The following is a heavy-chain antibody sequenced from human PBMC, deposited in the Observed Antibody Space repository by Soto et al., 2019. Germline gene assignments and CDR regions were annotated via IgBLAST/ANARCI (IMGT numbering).Heavy chain of an antibody. CDR1: GGSISSGGYY. V-gene: IGHV4-61*05. D-gene: IGHD6-19*01. J-gene: IGHJ4*02. Sequence: SETLSLTCTVSGGSISSGGYYWSWIRQPPGKGLEWIGYIYYSGSTNYNPSLKSRVTISVDKSKNQFSLKLSSVTAADTAVYYCARIYSSGTDYWGQGTLVTVSS. CDR3: ARIYSSGTDY. CDR2: IYYSGST.